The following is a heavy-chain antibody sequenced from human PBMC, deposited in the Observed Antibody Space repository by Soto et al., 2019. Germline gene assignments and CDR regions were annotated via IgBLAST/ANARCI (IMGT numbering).Heavy chain of an antibody. CDR2: ISSSSSYI. D-gene: IGHD6-13*01. Sequence: GGSLRLSCAASGFTFSSYAMSWVRQAPGKGLEWVSAISSSSSYIYYADSVKGRFTISRDNAKNSLYLQMNSLRAEDTAVYYCARVVIAAAHTDYWGQGTLVTVSS. V-gene: IGHV3-21*01. CDR3: ARVVIAAAHTDY. J-gene: IGHJ4*02. CDR1: GFTFSSYA.